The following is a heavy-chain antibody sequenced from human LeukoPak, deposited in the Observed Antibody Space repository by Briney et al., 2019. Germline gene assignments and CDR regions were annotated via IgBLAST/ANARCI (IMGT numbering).Heavy chain of an antibody. Sequence: GASVKVSCKASGYTFTSYDINWVRQATGQGLEWMGWINPNSGGTNYAQKFQGRVTMTRDTSISTAYMELSRLRSDDTAVYYCARVPVVVIADYYGMDVWGQGTTVTVSS. CDR2: INPNSGGT. D-gene: IGHD3-22*01. V-gene: IGHV1-2*02. CDR1: GYTFTSYD. CDR3: ARVPVVVIADYYGMDV. J-gene: IGHJ6*02.